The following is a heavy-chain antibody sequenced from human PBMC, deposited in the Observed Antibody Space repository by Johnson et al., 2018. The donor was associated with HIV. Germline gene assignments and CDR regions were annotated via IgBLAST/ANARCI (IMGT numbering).Heavy chain of an antibody. D-gene: IGHD1-26*01. CDR3: AREVGNAGAFDI. Sequence: VQLVESGGGLVQPGGFLRLSCAASGFTVSSNYMSWVRQAPGKGLAWVSVIYSGGSTYYADSVKGRFTISRDNSKNTLYLQMNRLRAEDTAVYYCAREVGNAGAFDIWGQGTMVTVSS. CDR1: GFTVSSNY. CDR2: IYSGGST. J-gene: IGHJ3*02. V-gene: IGHV3-66*01.